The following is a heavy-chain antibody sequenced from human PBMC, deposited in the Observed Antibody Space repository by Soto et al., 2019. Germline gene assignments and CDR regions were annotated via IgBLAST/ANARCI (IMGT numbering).Heavy chain of an antibody. CDR3: ARDFCSAGTCYSGFNWFDP. D-gene: IGHD2-15*01. CDR2: IYHSGST. V-gene: IGHV4-30-2*01. J-gene: IGHJ5*02. Sequence: SETLSLTCAVSGGSISSGGYSWSWIRQPPGKGLEWIGYIYHSGSTYYNPSLKSRVTISVDRSKNQSSLKLSSVTAADTAVYYSARDFCSAGTCYSGFNWFDPWGQGTLVTVAS. CDR1: GGSISSGGYS.